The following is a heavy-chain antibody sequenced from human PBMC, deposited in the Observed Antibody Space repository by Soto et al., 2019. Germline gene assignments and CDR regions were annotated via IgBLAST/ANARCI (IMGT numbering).Heavy chain of an antibody. CDR2: IYYSGST. D-gene: IGHD6-19*01. V-gene: IGHV4-59*01. CDR3: ARSTGIAVH. Sequence: SETLSLTCTVSGGSISSYYWSWIRQPPGKGLEWIGYIYYSGSTDYNPSLKSRVTISVDTSKNQFSLKLSSVTAADTAVYYCARSTGIAVHWGQGTLVTVSS. CDR1: GGSISSYY. J-gene: IGHJ4*02.